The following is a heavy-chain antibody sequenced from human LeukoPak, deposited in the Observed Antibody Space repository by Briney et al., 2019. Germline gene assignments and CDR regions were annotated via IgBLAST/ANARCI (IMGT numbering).Heavy chain of an antibody. V-gene: IGHV3-64*01. Sequence: GVSLRLSCAASGFPFSTYAMHWVRRAPGKGLECVSAISTNGGNTHYANSVKGRFTISRDNSKNTLYLQMGRLRAEELAVYYCAREGSLTNNRHYVDYWGQGNLVPVSS. CDR1: GFPFSTYA. CDR3: AREGSLTNNRHYVDY. J-gene: IGHJ4*02. D-gene: IGHD2-8*01. CDR2: ISTNGGNT.